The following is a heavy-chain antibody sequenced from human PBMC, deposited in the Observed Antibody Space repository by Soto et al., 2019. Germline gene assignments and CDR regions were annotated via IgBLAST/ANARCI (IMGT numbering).Heavy chain of an antibody. D-gene: IGHD6-13*01. V-gene: IGHV3-23*01. CDR2: ISGSGGST. Sequence: GGSLRLSCVASGFTFSSYAMSWVRQAPGKGLEWVSAISGSGGSTYYADSVKGRFTISRDNSKNTLYLQMNSLRAEDTAVYYCAKGHTAAGIFCDFDYWGQGTLVTVSS. CDR3: AKGHTAAGIFCDFDY. CDR1: GFTFSSYA. J-gene: IGHJ4*02.